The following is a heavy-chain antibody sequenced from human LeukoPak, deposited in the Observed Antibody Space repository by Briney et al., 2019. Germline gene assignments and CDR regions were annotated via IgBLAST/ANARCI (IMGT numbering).Heavy chain of an antibody. D-gene: IGHD2-2*01. CDR3: ARATSSYSVGWFDP. Sequence: SETLSLTCAVYGGSFSGYYWSWIRQPPGKGLEWIGEINHSGSTNYNPSLKSRVTISVDTFKNQFSLKLSSVTAADTAVYYCARATSSYSVGWFDPWGQGTLVTVSS. J-gene: IGHJ5*02. CDR1: GGSFSGYY. CDR2: INHSGST. V-gene: IGHV4-34*01.